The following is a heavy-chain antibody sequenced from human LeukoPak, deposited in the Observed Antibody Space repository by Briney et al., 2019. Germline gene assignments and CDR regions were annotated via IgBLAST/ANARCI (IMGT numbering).Heavy chain of an antibody. CDR2: INPNSGGT. D-gene: IGHD3-22*01. CDR3: ARDVGSITMIVVAFDY. Sequence: ASVKVSCKASGYTFTGYYMHWVRQAPGQGLEWMGWINPNSGGTNYAQKFQGRVTMTRDTSISTAYMELSRLRSDDTAVYYRARDVGSITMIVVAFDYWGQGTLVTVSS. V-gene: IGHV1-2*02. J-gene: IGHJ4*02. CDR1: GYTFTGYY.